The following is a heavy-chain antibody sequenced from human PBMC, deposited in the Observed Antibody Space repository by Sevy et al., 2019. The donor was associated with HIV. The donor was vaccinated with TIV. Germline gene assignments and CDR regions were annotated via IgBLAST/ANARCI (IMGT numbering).Heavy chain of an antibody. V-gene: IGHV1-24*01. CDR1: EYTLNQLA. Sequence: ASVKVSCKVSEYTLNQLAMLWVRQPPGKGLEWMGSFDPEDGNTFYAQKVQGRLTLTEDTSTDTAFMELNSLKSEDTAIYYCATTKDYYEDSGSPIGHWGQGTLVTVSS. D-gene: IGHD3-22*01. CDR2: FDPEDGNT. CDR3: ATTKDYYEDSGSPIGH. J-gene: IGHJ4*02.